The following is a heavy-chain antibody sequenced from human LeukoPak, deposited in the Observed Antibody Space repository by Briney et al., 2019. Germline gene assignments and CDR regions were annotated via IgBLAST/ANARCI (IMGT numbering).Heavy chain of an antibody. D-gene: IGHD6-13*01. CDR2: INPNSGGT. V-gene: IGHV1-2*02. J-gene: IGHJ4*02. CDR1: GYTFTGYY. CDR3: ARDQAAAGYLTSGENFDY. Sequence: ASVKVSCKASGYTFTGYYMHWVRQAPGQELEWMGWINPNSGGTNYSQKVQGRVTMTRDTSISTAYMELSRLRSDDTAVYYCARDQAAAGYLTSGENFDYWGQGTLVTVSS.